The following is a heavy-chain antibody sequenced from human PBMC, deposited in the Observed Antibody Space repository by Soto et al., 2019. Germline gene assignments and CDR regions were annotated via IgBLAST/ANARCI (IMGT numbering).Heavy chain of an antibody. Sequence: QVQLQESGPGLVRPSGTLSLTCAVSGDSISSNVWWSWVRPPPGKGLEWVGEIYHSGSANFNPALKSRVTMSVDTSKNQFSLKLNSVTAADTAMYYCARDAAVPGETDRFDYWGQGTLVSVSS. CDR3: ARDAAVPGETDRFDY. D-gene: IGHD6-19*01. V-gene: IGHV4-4*02. J-gene: IGHJ4*02. CDR2: IYHSGSA. CDR1: GDSISSNVW.